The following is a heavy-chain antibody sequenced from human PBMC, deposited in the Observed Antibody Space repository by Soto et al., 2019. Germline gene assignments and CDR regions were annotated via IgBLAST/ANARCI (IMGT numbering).Heavy chain of an antibody. Sequence: PGESLKISCQAFGYNFTNYWIGWVRQMPGKGLEWMGIIYPGDSDISYSPSFQGQVIISADKSISTAYLQWSSLKASASALYYWARGNYSSPRGGLDVGGQGTPVTVSS. V-gene: IGHV5-51*01. D-gene: IGHD4-4*01. J-gene: IGHJ4*02. CDR2: IYPGDSDI. CDR1: GYNFTNYW. CDR3: ARGNYSSPRGGLDV.